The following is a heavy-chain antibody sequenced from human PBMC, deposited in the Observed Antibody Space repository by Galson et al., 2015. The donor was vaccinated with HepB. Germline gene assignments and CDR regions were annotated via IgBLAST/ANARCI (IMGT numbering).Heavy chain of an antibody. CDR3: ARLVGSFYYYMDV. D-gene: IGHD3-10*01. V-gene: IGHV3-33*08. CDR2: IWYDGSNK. CDR1: GFTFSDYY. Sequence: SLRLSCAASGFTFSDYYMSWIRQAPGKGLEWVAVIWYDGSNKYYADSVKGRFTISRDNSKNTLYLQMNSLRAEDTAVYYCARLVGSFYYYMDVWGKGTTVTVSS. J-gene: IGHJ6*03.